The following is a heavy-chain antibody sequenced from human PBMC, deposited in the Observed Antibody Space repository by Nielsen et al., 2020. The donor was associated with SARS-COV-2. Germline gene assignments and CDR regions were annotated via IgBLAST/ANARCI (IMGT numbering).Heavy chain of an antibody. CDR2: ISAST. J-gene: IGHJ4*02. Sequence: GESLKISCVVSGFTISTYAMSWVRQAPGKGLEWVSAISASTYYADSVKGRFTISRDNSKNTLYLQMNSLRVEDTAVYYCARISDSAWYFDYWGQGTLVTVSS. D-gene: IGHD2-21*02. CDR3: ARISDSAWYFDY. CDR1: GFTISTYA. V-gene: IGHV3-23*01.